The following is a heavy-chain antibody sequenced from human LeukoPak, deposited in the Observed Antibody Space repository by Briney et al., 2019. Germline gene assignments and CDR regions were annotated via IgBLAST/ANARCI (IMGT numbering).Heavy chain of an antibody. CDR2: ISSTGGTI. Sequence: GGSLRLSCAASGFIFSDYYMTWIRQAPGKGLELVSYISSTGGTISYADSVKGRFTISRDNAKNSLYLQMNSLRAEDTAVYYCARNIGYCSSTNCYDSFHADYWGQGTLVTVSS. V-gene: IGHV3-11*01. J-gene: IGHJ4*02. CDR1: GFIFSDYY. D-gene: IGHD2-2*01. CDR3: ARNIGYCSSTNCYDSFHADY.